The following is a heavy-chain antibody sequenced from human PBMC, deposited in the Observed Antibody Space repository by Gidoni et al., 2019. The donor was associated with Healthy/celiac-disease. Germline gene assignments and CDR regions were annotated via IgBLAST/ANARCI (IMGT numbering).Heavy chain of an antibody. D-gene: IGHD3-3*01. CDR3: ARGRAPKSLRFLEWSDRPYYFDY. Sequence: STYYNPSLKSRVTISVDTSKNQFSLKLSSVTAADTAVYYCARGRAPKSLRFLEWSDRPYYFDYWGQGTLVTVSS. J-gene: IGHJ4*02. CDR2: ST. V-gene: IGHV4-30-2*05.